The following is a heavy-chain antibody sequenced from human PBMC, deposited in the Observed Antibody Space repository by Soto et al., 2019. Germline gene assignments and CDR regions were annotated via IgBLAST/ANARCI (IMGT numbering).Heavy chain of an antibody. CDR1: GYTFTRYA. J-gene: IGHJ3*02. V-gene: IGHV1-3*01. CDR3: ARGSGYCSSTSCYALGGAFDI. CDR2: INAGNGNT. Sequence: ASVTVSCQASGYTFTRYAMHLVRQAPGQRLEWMGWINAGNGNTKYSQKFQGRVTITRDTSASTAYMELSSLRSEDTAVYYCARGSGYCSSTSCYALGGAFDIWGQGTMVTVSS. D-gene: IGHD2-2*03.